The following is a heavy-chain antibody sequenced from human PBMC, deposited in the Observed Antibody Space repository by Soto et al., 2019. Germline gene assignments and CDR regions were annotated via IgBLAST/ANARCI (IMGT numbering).Heavy chain of an antibody. V-gene: IGHV3-33*01. CDR3: ARARGTAMVSDYYYGMDV. Sequence: GGSLRLSCAASGFTFSSYGMHWVRQAPGKGLEWVAVIWYDGSNKYYADSVKGGFTISRDNSKNTLYLQMNSLRAEDTAVYYCARARGTAMVSDYYYGMDVWGQGTTVTVSS. CDR1: GFTFSSYG. J-gene: IGHJ6*02. CDR2: IWYDGSNK. D-gene: IGHD5-18*01.